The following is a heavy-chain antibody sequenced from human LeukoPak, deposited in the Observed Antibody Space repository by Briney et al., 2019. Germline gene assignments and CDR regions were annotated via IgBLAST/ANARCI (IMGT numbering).Heavy chain of an antibody. Sequence: PSETLSLTCAVSGGSISSSNWWGWVRQPPGKGLEWIGKIYHSGSTNYNPSLKSRVTVSVDKSKNQFSLNLTSVTAADTAVYYCVRMTSNNWADFWGLGTLVTVSS. J-gene: IGHJ4*02. CDR1: GGSISSSNW. D-gene: IGHD1-1*01. V-gene: IGHV4-4*02. CDR2: IYHSGST. CDR3: VRMTSNNWADF.